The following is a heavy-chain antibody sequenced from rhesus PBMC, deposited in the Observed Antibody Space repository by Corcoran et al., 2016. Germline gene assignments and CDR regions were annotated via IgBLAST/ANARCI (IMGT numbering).Heavy chain of an antibody. CDR2: ISSSSSYR. V-gene: IGHV3S16*01. CDR3: TREQLEPIFDY. CDR1: DSTFSCYA. D-gene: IGHD1-1*01. Sequence: EVLLVESGGGLVQLGGSLRLSCAVSDSTFSCYAMTGDRRVPGKGVGWVSSISSSSSYRYYADSVKGQFTISRDNARNSLSLQMNSLRAEDTAVYYCTREQLEPIFDYWGQGVLVTVSS. J-gene: IGHJ4*01.